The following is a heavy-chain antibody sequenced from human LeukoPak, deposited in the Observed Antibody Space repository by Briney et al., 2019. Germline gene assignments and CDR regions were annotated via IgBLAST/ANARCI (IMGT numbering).Heavy chain of an antibody. V-gene: IGHV4-39*07. CDR2: IYYSGST. CDR3: ARVTGQFYFYYYMDV. Sequence: PSETLSLTCAVSGGSIRSTSYYWGWIRQPPGKGLEWIGSIYYSGSTYYNPSLKSRVTISLDTSKNEFSLNLSSVTAADTAVYYCARVTGQFYFYYYMDVWGKGTTVTVSS. CDR1: GGSIRSTSYY. D-gene: IGHD7-27*01. J-gene: IGHJ6*03.